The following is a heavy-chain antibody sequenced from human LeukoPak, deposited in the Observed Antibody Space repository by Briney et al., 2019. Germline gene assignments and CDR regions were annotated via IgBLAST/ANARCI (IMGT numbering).Heavy chain of an antibody. Sequence: PGGSLRLSCAASGFTFSSYEMNWVRQAPGKGLEWVSYISGSGTTIYYADSVKGRFTISRDSTKNSLYLQMNSLRAEDTAVYYCARNGPNGSLYWGQGTLVTVSS. CDR2: ISGSGTTI. V-gene: IGHV3-48*03. CDR1: GFTFSSYE. J-gene: IGHJ4*02. CDR3: ARNGPNGSLY. D-gene: IGHD2-8*01.